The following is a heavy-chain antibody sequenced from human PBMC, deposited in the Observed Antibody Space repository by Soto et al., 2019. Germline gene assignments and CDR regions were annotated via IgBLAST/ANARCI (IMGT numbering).Heavy chain of an antibody. CDR3: ARDRMVYLI. V-gene: IGHV1-18*01. CDR1: GYTFSSFG. CDR2: INPYNGHT. D-gene: IGHD2-8*01. Sequence: ASVKVSCKASGYTFSSFGISWVRQAPGQGPEWVGWINPYNGHTDSAQSLQGRVTVSTDTSTSTAYMELSSLRAEDTAVYFCARDRMVYLIWGHGTMVTVSS. J-gene: IGHJ3*02.